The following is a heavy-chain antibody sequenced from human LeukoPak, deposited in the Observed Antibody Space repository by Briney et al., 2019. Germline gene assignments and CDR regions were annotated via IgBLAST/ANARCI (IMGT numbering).Heavy chain of an antibody. CDR1: GSIFTSYW. D-gene: IGHD2-15*01. CDR3: ARLHCSGGSCYPDY. J-gene: IGHJ4*02. V-gene: IGHV5-51*01. Sequence: GESLKISCKGSGSIFTSYWIGWVRQMPGKGLEWMWIIYPGDSDTRYSPSFQGQVTISADKSISTAYLQWSSLKGSDTAMYYCARLHCSGGSCYPDYWGQGTLVTVCS. CDR2: IYPGDSDT.